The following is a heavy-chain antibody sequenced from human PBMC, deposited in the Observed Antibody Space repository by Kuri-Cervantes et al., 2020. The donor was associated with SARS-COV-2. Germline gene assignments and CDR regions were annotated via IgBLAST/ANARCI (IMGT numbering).Heavy chain of an antibody. V-gene: IGHV4-59*01. Sequence: SETLSLTCPVSGGSISSYYWSWIRQPPGKGLEWMGYIYYSGSTKYNPSLKSRVTMSVDTSKSQFSLTLTSVIAAATAVYYCAKVGIQGAFDHWGQGSMVTVSS. CDR3: AKVGIQGAFDH. CDR1: GGSISSYY. J-gene: IGHJ3*01. CDR2: IYYSGST. D-gene: IGHD7-27*01.